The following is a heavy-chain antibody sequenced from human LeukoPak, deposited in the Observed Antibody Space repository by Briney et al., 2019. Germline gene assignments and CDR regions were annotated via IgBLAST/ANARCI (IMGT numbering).Heavy chain of an antibody. Sequence: GGSLRLSCAASGFTVSSNYMSWVRQAPGKGLEWVSVIYSGGSAYNADSVKGRFTISRDNSKNTLYLQMNSLRAEDTAVYYCARASPGSLGEYYFDYWGQGTLVTVSS. V-gene: IGHV3-53*01. CDR1: GFTVSSNY. J-gene: IGHJ4*02. CDR3: ARASPGSLGEYYFDY. D-gene: IGHD3-16*01. CDR2: IYSGGSA.